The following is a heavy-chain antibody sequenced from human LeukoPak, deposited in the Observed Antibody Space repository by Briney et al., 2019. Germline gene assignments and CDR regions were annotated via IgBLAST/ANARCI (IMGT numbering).Heavy chain of an antibody. D-gene: IGHD6-13*01. CDR3: ARGVNSSSWPYYYYYYGMDV. J-gene: IGHJ6*02. Sequence: SQTLSLTCAISGDSVSSNSAAWNWIRQPPSRGLEWLGRTYYRSQWYNDYAVSVRSRITINPDTSKNQFSLQLNSVTPEDTAVYYFARGVNSSSWPYYYYYYGMDVWGQGTTVTVSS. CDR1: GDSVSSNSAA. V-gene: IGHV6-1*01. CDR2: TYYRSQWYN.